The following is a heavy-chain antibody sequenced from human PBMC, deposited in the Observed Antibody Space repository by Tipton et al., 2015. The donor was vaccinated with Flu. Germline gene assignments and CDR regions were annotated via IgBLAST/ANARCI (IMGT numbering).Heavy chain of an antibody. Sequence: SLRLSCAASGFTVSTNYMSWVRQAPGKGLEWVSVIYSIGSTYYADSVKGRFTISRDNSKNTLYPQMNSLRVEDTAVYYCARDTSYCSGGSCDYWGQGTLGTVSS. V-gene: IGHV3-53*01. J-gene: IGHJ4*02. CDR2: IYSIGST. D-gene: IGHD2-15*01. CDR3: ARDTSYCSGGSCDY. CDR1: GFTVSTNY.